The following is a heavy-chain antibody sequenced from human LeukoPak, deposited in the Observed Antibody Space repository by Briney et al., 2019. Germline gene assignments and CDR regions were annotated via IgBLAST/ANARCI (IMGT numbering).Heavy chain of an antibody. J-gene: IGHJ3*02. Sequence: SQTRSLTCTVSGGSISSSTYYWGWIRQPPGKGLEWIVRTYYSGSTYYNRSLKSRVTISVDTSKIQFSLKLSSVTAADTAVYYCARQDYYYDSSGYSIDAFDSWGQGTMVTVSS. V-gene: IGHV4-39*01. CDR3: ARQDYYYDSSGYSIDAFDS. CDR2: TYYSGST. CDR1: GGSISSSTYY. D-gene: IGHD3-22*01.